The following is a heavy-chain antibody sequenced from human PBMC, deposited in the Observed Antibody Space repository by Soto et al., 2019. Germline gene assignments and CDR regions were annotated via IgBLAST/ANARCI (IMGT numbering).Heavy chain of an antibody. J-gene: IGHJ3*02. V-gene: IGHV4-59*01. CDR2: IYYSGST. CDR1: GVSISSYY. CDR3: ARDSGYCSGGSCYLTSPWAFDI. D-gene: IGHD2-15*01. Sequence: SETLSLTCTFSGVSISSYYWSLIRQPPGKGLEWIGYIYYSGSTNYNPSLKSRVTISVDTSKNQFSRKLSSVTAADTAVYYCARDSGYCSGGSCYLTSPWAFDIWGQGTMVTVSS.